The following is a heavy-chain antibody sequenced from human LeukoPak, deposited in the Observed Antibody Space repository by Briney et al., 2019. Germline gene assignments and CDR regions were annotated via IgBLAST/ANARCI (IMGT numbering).Heavy chain of an antibody. D-gene: IGHD4-17*01. CDR2: IYTSGST. V-gene: IGHV4-4*07. Sequence: SETLSLTCTVSGGSISSYYWSWIRQPAGKGLEWIGRIYTSGSTNYNPSLKSRVTMSVDTSKNQFSLKLSSVTAADTAVYYCARDSHSYGDYGLPYFDYWGQGTLVTVSS. CDR1: GGSISSYY. CDR3: ARDSHSYGDYGLPYFDY. J-gene: IGHJ4*02.